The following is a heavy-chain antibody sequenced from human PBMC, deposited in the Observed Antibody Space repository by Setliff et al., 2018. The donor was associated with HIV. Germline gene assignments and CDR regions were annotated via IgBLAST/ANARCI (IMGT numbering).Heavy chain of an antibody. CDR1: GGSISSSSYY. CDR2: IYYSGNT. D-gene: IGHD3-10*01. V-gene: IGHV4-39*01. J-gene: IGHJ4*02. CDR3: ARSRVRGVIIKGY. Sequence: ASETLSLTCTVSGGSISSSSYYWGWIRQPPGKGLEWIGTIYYSGNTYYNPSLKSRVTISVDTSKNQFSLKLSSVTAADTAIYYCARSRVRGVIIKGYWGQGTPVTVSS.